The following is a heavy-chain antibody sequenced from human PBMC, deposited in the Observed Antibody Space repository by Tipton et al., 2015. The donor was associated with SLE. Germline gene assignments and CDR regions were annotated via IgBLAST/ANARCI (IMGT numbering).Heavy chain of an antibody. CDR3: ARTDGGNSRSWFDP. CDR2: TYYSGST. CDR1: GGSISSYY. V-gene: IGHV4-59*08. J-gene: IGHJ5*02. D-gene: IGHD4-23*01. Sequence: TLSLTCPVSGGSISSYYWSWIRQPPGKGLEWIGYTYYSGSTNYNPSLKSRVTISVDTSKNQFSLKLSSVTAADTAVYYCARTDGGNSRSWFDPWGQGTLVTVSS.